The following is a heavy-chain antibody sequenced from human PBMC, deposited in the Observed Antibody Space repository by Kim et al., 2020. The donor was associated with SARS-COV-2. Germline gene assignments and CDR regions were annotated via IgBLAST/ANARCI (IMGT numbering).Heavy chain of an antibody. J-gene: IGHJ4*02. CDR2: IYYSGST. V-gene: IGHV4-31*03. D-gene: IGHD2-21*02. Sequence: SETLSLTCTVSGGSISSGGYYWSWIRQHPGKGLEWIGYIYYSGSTYYNPSLKSRVTISVDTSKNQFSLKLSSVTAADTAVYYCARDGCGNLLDYWGQGTLVTVSS. CDR1: GGSISSGGYY. CDR3: ARDGCGNLLDY.